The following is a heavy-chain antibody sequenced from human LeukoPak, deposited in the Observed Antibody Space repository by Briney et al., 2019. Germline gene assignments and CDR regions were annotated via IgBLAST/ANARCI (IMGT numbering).Heavy chain of an antibody. D-gene: IGHD6-6*01. CDR2: ITAYNGNT. CDR3: ARSLYSSSSELDR. V-gene: IGHV1-18*01. J-gene: IGHJ5*02. Sequence: AAAVKVSSKAPGYTFTSYGISWVRQAPGQGLEWMGWITAYNGNTNYAQKLQGRVTMTTDTTTRTAYMELRSLRSEDTGVYYCARSLYSSSSELDRWGQGTLVSVSS. CDR1: GYTFTSYG.